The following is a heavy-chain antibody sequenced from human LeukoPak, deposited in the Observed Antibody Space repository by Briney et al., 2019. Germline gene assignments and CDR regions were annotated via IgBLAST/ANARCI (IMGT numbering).Heavy chain of an antibody. CDR1: GFTFSSYS. Sequence: PGGSLRLSCAASGFTFSSYSMNWVRQAPGKGLEWVSYISSSSSTKYYADSVKGRFTISRDNAKNSLYLQMNSLRAEDTAVYYCARAGNRYYYYYMDVWGKGTTVTVSS. CDR2: ISSSSSTK. D-gene: IGHD1-14*01. J-gene: IGHJ6*03. CDR3: ARAGNRYYYYYMDV. V-gene: IGHV3-48*01.